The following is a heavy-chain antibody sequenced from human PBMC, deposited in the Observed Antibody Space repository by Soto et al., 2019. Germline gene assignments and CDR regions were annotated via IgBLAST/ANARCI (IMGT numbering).Heavy chain of an antibody. J-gene: IGHJ6*02. CDR2: IYWDDDK. V-gene: IGHV2-5*02. D-gene: IGHD2-15*01. Sequence: QITLKESGPTLVKPTQTLTLTCTFSGFSLSTSGVGVAWIRQPPGKALEWLALIYWDDDKRYRPSLESRLTITNDTSKYQVVLTVTNMDSVDTATYYCAYLPCSGGSCYWFSFSGMDVWGLGTTVTVSS. CDR3: AYLPCSGGSCYWFSFSGMDV. CDR1: GFSLSTSGVG.